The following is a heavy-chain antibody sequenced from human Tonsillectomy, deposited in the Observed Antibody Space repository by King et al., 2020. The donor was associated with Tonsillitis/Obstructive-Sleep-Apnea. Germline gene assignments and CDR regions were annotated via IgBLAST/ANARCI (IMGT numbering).Heavy chain of an antibody. J-gene: IGHJ4*02. CDR2: INHSGTT. D-gene: IGHD2-2*01. CDR3: ARGDIVVVPARPDY. Sequence: QVQLQQWGAGLLKPSETLSLTCAVYGGSFSGYYWSWIRQPPGKGLEWIGEINHSGTTNYNPSLKSRVTISVDTSKNQFSLKLSSVTAADTAVYYCARGDIVVVPARPDYWGQGTPVTVSS. CDR1: GGSFSGYY. V-gene: IGHV4-34*01.